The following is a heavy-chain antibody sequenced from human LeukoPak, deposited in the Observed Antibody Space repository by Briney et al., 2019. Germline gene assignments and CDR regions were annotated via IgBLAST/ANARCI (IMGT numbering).Heavy chain of an antibody. CDR2: INSDGSST. CDR1: GFTFSSYW. D-gene: IGHD5-18*01. J-gene: IGHJ4*02. Sequence: GGSLRLSCAASGFTFSSYWMHWVRQAPGKGLVWVSRINSDGSSTSYADSVKGRFTISRDNAKNTLYLQMNSLRAEDTAVYYCARGRYSYGYVGWDRGDYWGQGTLVTVSS. CDR3: ARGRYSYGYVGWDRGDY. V-gene: IGHV3-74*01.